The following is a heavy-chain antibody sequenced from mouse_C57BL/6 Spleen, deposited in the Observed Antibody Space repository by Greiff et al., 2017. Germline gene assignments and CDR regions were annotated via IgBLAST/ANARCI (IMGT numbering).Heavy chain of an antibody. Sequence: VQLQQPGTELVKPGASVKLSCKASGYTFTSYWMHWVKQRPGQGLEWIGNINPSNGGTNYNEQFKSKATLTVDKSSSTAYMQLSSLTSDDSSFYYCAREGLYYAAWFAYWGQGTLGTVSA. CDR1: GYTFTSYW. J-gene: IGHJ3*01. CDR2: INPSNGGT. V-gene: IGHV1-53*01. CDR3: AREGLYYAAWFAY. D-gene: IGHD2-1*01.